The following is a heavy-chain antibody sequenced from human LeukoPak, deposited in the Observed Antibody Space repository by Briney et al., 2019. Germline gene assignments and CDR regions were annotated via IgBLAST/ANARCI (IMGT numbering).Heavy chain of an antibody. CDR2: IYYSGST. J-gene: IGHJ3*02. Sequence: SETLSLTCTVSGGSISSYYWSWIRQPPGKGLEWIGYIYYSGSTNYNPSLKSRVTISVDTSKNQFSLKLSSVTAADTAVYYCARESSVYSGYDFLRGRAFDIWGQGTMVTVSS. CDR3: ARESSVYSGYDFLRGRAFDI. CDR1: GGSISSYY. V-gene: IGHV4-59*01. D-gene: IGHD5-12*01.